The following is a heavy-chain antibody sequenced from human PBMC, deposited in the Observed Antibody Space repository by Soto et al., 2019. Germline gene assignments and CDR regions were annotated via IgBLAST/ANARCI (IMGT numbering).Heavy chain of an antibody. V-gene: IGHV3-48*02. D-gene: IGHD3-22*01. CDR2: ITSSSDTI. Sequence: EVQLVESGGGLVQPGGSLRLSCAASGFTFSSFHMNWVRQAPGRGLEWVAYITSSSDTIYYSDSVKGRFTISRDNCKNSLFLQMNSLRDEDTAVYYCARVVVVIPPGYYYAMDVWGQGTTVTVSS. CDR1: GFTFSSFH. CDR3: ARVVVVIPPGYYYAMDV. J-gene: IGHJ6*02.